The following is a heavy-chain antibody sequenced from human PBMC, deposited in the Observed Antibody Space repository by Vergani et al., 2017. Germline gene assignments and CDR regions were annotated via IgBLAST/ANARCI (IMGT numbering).Heavy chain of an antibody. Sequence: VQLVETGGGVVQPGTSLRLSCAASGFIFKNHGMQWVRQAPGKGLEWVSAISGSGGSTYYADSVKGRFTISRDNSKNTLYLQMNSLRAEDTAVYYCAKEERIVVAPYDYWGQGTLVTVSS. CDR3: AKEERIVVAPYDY. CDR2: ISGSGGST. D-gene: IGHD3-22*01. J-gene: IGHJ4*02. V-gene: IGHV3-23*04. CDR1: GFIFKNHG.